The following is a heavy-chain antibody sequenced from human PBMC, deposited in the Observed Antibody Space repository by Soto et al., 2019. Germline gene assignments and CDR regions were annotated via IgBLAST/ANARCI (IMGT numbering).Heavy chain of an antibody. V-gene: IGHV1-3*01. CDR3: ARDGPYSSSSYCYYGMDV. Sequence: QVQLVQSGAEVKKPGASVKVSCKASGYTFTSYAMHWVRQAPGQRLEWMGWINAGNGNTKYSQKFQGRVTITRDTSASTAYMELSSLRSEDTAVYYCARDGPYSSSSYCYYGMDVWGQGTTVTVSS. CDR2: INAGNGNT. J-gene: IGHJ6*02. D-gene: IGHD6-6*01. CDR1: GYTFTSYA.